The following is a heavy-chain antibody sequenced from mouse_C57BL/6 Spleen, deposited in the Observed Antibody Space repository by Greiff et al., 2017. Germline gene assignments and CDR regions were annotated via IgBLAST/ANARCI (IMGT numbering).Heavy chain of an antibody. CDR2: IWRGGST. Sequence: VKLMESGPGLVQPSQSLSITCTVSGFSLTSYGVHWVRQSPGKGLEWLGVIWRGGSTDYNAAFMSRLSITKDNSKSQVFFKMNSLQADDTAIYYCAGYDYDGPAWFAYWGQGTLVTVSA. J-gene: IGHJ3*01. CDR3: AGYDYDGPAWFAY. V-gene: IGHV2-5*01. CDR1: GFSLTSYG. D-gene: IGHD2-4*01.